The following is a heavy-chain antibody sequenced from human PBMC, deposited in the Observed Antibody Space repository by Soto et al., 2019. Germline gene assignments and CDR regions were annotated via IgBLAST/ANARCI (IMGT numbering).Heavy chain of an antibody. CDR3: AKIGAQSERWFKYWDEL. D-gene: IGHD3-10*01. V-gene: IGHV5-51*01. CDR1: GFRFSTTW. Sequence: DVQLVQSGAEMRRPGDSLRISCKGSGFRFSTTWIGWVRQRPGQGLEWVAIIFPGDSDARYSPSFQGHVTVSVDKSINTACLQWRNLRAADTAMYSCAKIGAQSERWFKYWDELWGQGTLVNVYS. J-gene: IGHJ4*02. CDR2: IFPGDSDA.